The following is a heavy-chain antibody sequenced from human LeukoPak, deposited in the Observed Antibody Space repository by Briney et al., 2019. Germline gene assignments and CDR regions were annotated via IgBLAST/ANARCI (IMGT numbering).Heavy chain of an antibody. CDR2: IKQDGSEK. J-gene: IGHJ4*02. CDR1: GFTFSSYW. D-gene: IGHD3-3*01. V-gene: IGHV3-7*01. Sequence: GGSLRLSCAASGFTFSSYWMSWVRQAPGKGLEWVANIKQDGSEKYYVDSVKGRFTISRDNAKNSLYPQMNSLRAEDTAVYYCARNTIFGVVTIDYWGQGTLVTVSS. CDR3: ARNTIFGVVTIDY.